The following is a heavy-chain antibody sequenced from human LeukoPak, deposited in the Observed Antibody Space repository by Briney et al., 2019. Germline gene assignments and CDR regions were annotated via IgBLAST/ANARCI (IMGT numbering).Heavy chain of an antibody. CDR2: IHYTGNT. Sequence: SETLSLTCTVSGGSISGHYWSWIRQPPGKGLEWIGYIHYTGNTNYNPSLKSRVTISIDTPRNQFSLSLSSVTAADTAVYSCARTTIFGNYYMDVWGKGTTVTVSS. V-gene: IGHV4-59*11. CDR3: ARTTIFGNYYMDV. D-gene: IGHD3-3*01. J-gene: IGHJ6*03. CDR1: GGSISGHY.